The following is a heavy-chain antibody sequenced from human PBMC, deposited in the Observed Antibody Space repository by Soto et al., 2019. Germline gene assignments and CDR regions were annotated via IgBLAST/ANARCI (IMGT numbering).Heavy chain of an antibody. Sequence: ASVKVSCKSSGYTFTSYDINWVRQATGQGLEWMGWMNPNSGNTGYAQKFQGRVTMTRNTSISTAYMELSSLRSEDTAVYYCARLEKIYYYMDVWGKGTTVTVSS. J-gene: IGHJ6*03. V-gene: IGHV1-8*01. CDR3: ARLEKIYYYMDV. CDR1: GYTFTSYD. CDR2: MNPNSGNT.